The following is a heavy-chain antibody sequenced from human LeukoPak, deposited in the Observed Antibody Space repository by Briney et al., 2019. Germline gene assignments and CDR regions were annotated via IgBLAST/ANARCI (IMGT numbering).Heavy chain of an antibody. CDR2: INHSGST. D-gene: IGHD6-19*01. CDR3: ARADNSSGWPYYFDY. V-gene: IGHV4-34*01. Sequence: SETLSLTCTVSGGSTSSYYWSWIRQPPGKGLEWIGEINHSGSTNYNPSLKSRVTISVDTSKNQFSLKLSSVTAADTAVYYCARADNSSGWPYYFDYWGQGTLVTVSS. CDR1: GGSTSSYY. J-gene: IGHJ4*02.